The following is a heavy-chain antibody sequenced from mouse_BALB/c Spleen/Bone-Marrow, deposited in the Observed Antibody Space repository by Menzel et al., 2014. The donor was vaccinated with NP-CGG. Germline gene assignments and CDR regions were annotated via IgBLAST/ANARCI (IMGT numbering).Heavy chain of an antibody. J-gene: IGHJ2*01. V-gene: IGHV5-9-1*01. CDR2: ISSGGSYT. D-gene: IGHD1-1*01. Sequence: EVMLVESGGGLVKPGGSLKLSCAASGFTFSSYAMSWVRQTPEKRLEWVATISSGGSYTYYPDSVKGRFTISRDNAKNPLYLKMSSVSSEDTAMYYGERFIPTVVYFDYGAQAPTPTVSS. CDR3: ERFIPTVVYFDY. CDR1: GFTFSSYA.